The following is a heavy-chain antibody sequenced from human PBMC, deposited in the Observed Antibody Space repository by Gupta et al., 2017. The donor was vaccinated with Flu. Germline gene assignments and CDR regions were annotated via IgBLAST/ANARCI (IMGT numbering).Heavy chain of an antibody. CDR2: MNPNSGDT. Sequence: QVQLVQSVAEGKKPGASVKVSCKASGYAFNRFHLNWMRQATGQGLEWVGWMNPNSGDTGDAQKFQGRVTMTRDISTSTAYLDLRSLNSGDTATYYCARRVGIYCSGTSCYFDNWGQGTLVTVSS. CDR3: ARRVGIYCSGTSCYFDN. J-gene: IGHJ4*02. D-gene: IGHD2-15*01. V-gene: IGHV1-8*01. CDR1: GYAFNRFH.